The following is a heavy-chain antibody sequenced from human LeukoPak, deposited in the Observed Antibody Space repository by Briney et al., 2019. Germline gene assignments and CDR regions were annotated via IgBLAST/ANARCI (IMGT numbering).Heavy chain of an antibody. V-gene: IGHV3-9*01. D-gene: IGHD6-19*01. CDR2: ISWNSGSI. Sequence: GGSLRLSCAASGFTFDDYAMHWVRQAPGKGLEWVSGISWNSGSIGYADSVKGRFTISRDNAKNTLYLQMNSLRAEDTAVYYCASFDIAVVSTVFDYWGQGTLVTVSS. J-gene: IGHJ4*02. CDR3: ASFDIAVVSTVFDY. CDR1: GFTFDDYA.